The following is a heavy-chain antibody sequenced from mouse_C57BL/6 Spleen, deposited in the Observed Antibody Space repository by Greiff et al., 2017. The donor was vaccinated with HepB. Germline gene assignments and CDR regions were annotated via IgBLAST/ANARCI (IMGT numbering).Heavy chain of an antibody. CDR1: GYTFTDYE. CDR2: IDPETGGT. Sequence: QVHVKQSGAELVRPGASVTLSCKASGYTFTDYEMHWVKQTPVHGLEWIGAIDPETGGTAYNQKFKGKAILTADKSSSTAYMELRSPTSEDSAVYYCTRPLYGSSLWYFDVWGTGTTVTVSS. D-gene: IGHD1-1*01. V-gene: IGHV1-15*01. CDR3: TRPLYGSSLWYFDV. J-gene: IGHJ1*03.